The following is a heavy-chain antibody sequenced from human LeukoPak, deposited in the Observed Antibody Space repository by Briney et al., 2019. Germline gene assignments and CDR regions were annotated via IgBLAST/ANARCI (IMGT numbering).Heavy chain of an antibody. CDR3: ARAYCSSTSCYSRFDP. J-gene: IGHJ5*02. CDR2: INPNSGGT. Sequence: ASVKVSCKASGYTFTGYYMHWVRQAPGQGLEWMGRINPNSGGTNYAQKFQGRVTMTRDTSISTAYMELSSLRSEDTAVYYCARAYCSSTSCYSRFDPWGQGTLVTVSS. CDR1: GYTFTGYY. V-gene: IGHV1-2*06. D-gene: IGHD2-2*01.